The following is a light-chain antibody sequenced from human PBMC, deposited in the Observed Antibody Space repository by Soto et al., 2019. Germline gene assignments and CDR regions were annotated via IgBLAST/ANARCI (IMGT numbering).Light chain of an antibody. CDR1: QSISTY. Sequence: IQITQSPSSLSAYVGDRVTITCXASQSISTYLNWYQQKPGKAPNLLIYTTSSLESGVPSRFSGSGSGTDFTLTISSLQPEDFATYFCQQSYSRPRTFGQGTKVDIK. V-gene: IGKV1-39*01. CDR3: QQSYSRPRT. J-gene: IGKJ1*01. CDR2: TTS.